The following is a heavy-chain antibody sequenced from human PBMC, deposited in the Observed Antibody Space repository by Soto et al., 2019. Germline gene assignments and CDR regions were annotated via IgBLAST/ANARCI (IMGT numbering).Heavy chain of an antibody. D-gene: IGHD2-15*01. V-gene: IGHV3-30*18. CDR1: GFTFSSYG. J-gene: IGHJ6*02. Sequence: GGSLRLSCAASGFTFSSYGMHWVRQAPGKGLEWVAVISYDGSNKYYADSVKGRFTISRDNSKNTLYLQMNSLRAEDRVVNSCAKELILVVDGSYYYYSSGLNAWAKGPRAPAP. CDR3: AKELILVVDGSYYYYSSGLNA. CDR2: ISYDGSNK.